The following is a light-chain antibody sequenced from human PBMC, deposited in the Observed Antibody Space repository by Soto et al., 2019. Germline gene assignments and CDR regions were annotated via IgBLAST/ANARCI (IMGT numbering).Light chain of an antibody. CDR3: QHFYTVPVT. J-gene: IGKJ5*01. CDR1: QTVLRSSNNKNH. CDR2: WAS. Sequence: DIVMTQSPDSRAVSLGERATINCKSSQTVLRSSNNKNHLAWYQQKPGQPPKLLISWASTRESGVPDRFSGSGSGKDFTLTISSLQAEDVGVYYCQHFYTVPVTFGQGRRLEIX. V-gene: IGKV4-1*01.